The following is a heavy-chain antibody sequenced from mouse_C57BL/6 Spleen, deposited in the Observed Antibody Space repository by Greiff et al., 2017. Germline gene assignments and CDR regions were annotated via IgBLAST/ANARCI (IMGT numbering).Heavy chain of an antibody. CDR3: ARRGNYAESAMDY. Sequence: QVQLKQSGPELVKPGASVQISCKASGYAFSSSWMNWVKQRPGKGLEWIGRIYPGDGDTNYNGKFKGKTTLTADKSSSTAYMPLSSLTSEDSAVYFCARRGNYAESAMDYWGHGTSVTVSS. J-gene: IGHJ4*01. CDR2: IYPGDGDT. D-gene: IGHD2-1*01. V-gene: IGHV1-82*01. CDR1: GYAFSSSW.